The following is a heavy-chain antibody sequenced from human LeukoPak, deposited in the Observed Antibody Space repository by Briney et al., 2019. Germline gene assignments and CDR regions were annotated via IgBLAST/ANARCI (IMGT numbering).Heavy chain of an antibody. Sequence: SQTLSLTCAISGDSVSSNNAAWNWIRQSPSRGLEWLGTTYYRSKWYNDYAVSVKSRITINPDTSKNQFSLQLNSVTPEDTAVYYCASTSSSANYYYYGMDVWGQGTTVTVSS. D-gene: IGHD6-25*01. J-gene: IGHJ6*02. CDR2: TYYRSKWYN. CDR3: ASTSSSANYYYYGMDV. CDR1: GDSVSSNNAA. V-gene: IGHV6-1*01.